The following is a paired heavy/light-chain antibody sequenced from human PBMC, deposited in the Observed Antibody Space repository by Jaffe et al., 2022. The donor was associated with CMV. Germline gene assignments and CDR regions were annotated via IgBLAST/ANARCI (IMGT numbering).Heavy chain of an antibody. CDR2: LFFNGDI. D-gene: IGHD4-17*01. CDR1: GASISTTRYY. J-gene: IGHJ4*02. CDR3: ARAGRHGDYVEVWWDS. V-gene: IGHV4-39*02. Sequence: QVQLQQSGPGLVKPSETLSLTCSVSGASISTTRYYWGWIRQSPGKGLEYVGSLFFNGDIYYNPSLKSRATISIDASKNEFTLNLKSVTAADTAVYFCARAGRHGDYVEVWWDSWGQGTLVTVSS.
Light chain of an antibody. V-gene: IGKV4-1*01. Sequence: IVLTQSPDSLAVSLGETATINCASSQNVLYSYNNNNYLAWYQKKPGQPPKLLFYWASTREAGVPDRFRASGSGTHFTLTISSLQAEDVAVYYCQQFYDTPHTFGQGTKLDIK. CDR1: QNVLYSYNNNNY. CDR3: QQFYDTPHT. J-gene: IGKJ2*01. CDR2: WAS.